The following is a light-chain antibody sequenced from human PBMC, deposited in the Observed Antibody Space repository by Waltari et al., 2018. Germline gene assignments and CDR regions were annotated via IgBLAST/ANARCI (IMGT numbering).Light chain of an antibody. V-gene: IGLV1-44*01. Sequence: QSVLAQPPSASGTPSQGVTISCSGSSSNIGGNGVSWYQQLPGTAPKLLIHTNDQRPSGVPDRFSASKSGTSASLAISGLQSEDEAHYFCAAWDDALNGRVFGGGTKVTVL. CDR1: SSNIGGNG. CDR2: TND. J-gene: IGLJ3*02. CDR3: AAWDDALNGRV.